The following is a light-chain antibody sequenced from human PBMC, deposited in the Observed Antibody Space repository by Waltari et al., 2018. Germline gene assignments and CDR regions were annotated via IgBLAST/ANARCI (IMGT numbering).Light chain of an antibody. Sequence: QSALTQPASVSGSPGQSITISCTGSNSNIGTYSLVSWFQHRPGKAPNLFIYEVSQRPSGVSGGFSGSKSGNTASLTSSGLQAEDEADYYCCSYAGSVPYVFGTGTTVTVL. J-gene: IGLJ1*01. V-gene: IGLV2-23*02. CDR3: CSYAGSVPYV. CDR2: EVS. CDR1: NSNIGTYSL.